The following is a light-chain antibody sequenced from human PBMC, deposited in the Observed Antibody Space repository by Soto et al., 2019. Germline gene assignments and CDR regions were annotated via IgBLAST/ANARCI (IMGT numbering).Light chain of an antibody. V-gene: IGKV3-11*01. Sequence: EIVLTQSPATLTLSPGDRATLSCRASQSVRSSLAWYQQKPGQAPRLLIYDASKRATGIPARFSGSASGTDFTLTISSLQPEDFATYYCQQSYSTPYTFGQGTKLEIK. CDR3: QQSYSTPYT. CDR2: DAS. CDR1: QSVRSS. J-gene: IGKJ2*01.